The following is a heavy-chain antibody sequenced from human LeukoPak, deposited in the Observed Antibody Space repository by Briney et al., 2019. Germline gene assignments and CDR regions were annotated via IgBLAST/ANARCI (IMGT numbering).Heavy chain of an antibody. CDR3: ARVGATGGFFDY. CDR2: IIPIFGTA. J-gene: IGHJ4*02. D-gene: IGHD1-26*01. Sequence: SVKVSCKASGGTFSSYAISWVRQAPGQGLEWMGGIIPIFGTANYAQKFQGGVTITADESTSTAYMELSSLRSEDTAVYYCARVGATGGFFDYWGQGTLVTVSS. CDR1: GGTFSSYA. V-gene: IGHV1-69*13.